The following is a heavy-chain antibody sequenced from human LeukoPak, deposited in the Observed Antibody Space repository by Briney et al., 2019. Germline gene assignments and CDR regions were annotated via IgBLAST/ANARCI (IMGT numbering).Heavy chain of an antibody. Sequence: PSETLSLTCTVSGGSISGYYWSWIRQPPGKGLECIGYIYSSGGTNYNPSLKSRVTISVDTSKNQFSLKLSSVTAADTAVYYCARVSRARGDLDYWGQGTLVTVSS. D-gene: IGHD3-10*01. V-gene: IGHV4-59*01. CDR2: IYSSGGT. J-gene: IGHJ4*02. CDR3: ARVSRARGDLDY. CDR1: GGSISGYY.